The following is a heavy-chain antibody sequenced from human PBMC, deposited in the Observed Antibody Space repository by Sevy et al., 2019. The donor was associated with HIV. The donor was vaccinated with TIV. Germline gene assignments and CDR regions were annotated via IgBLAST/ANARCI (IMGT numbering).Heavy chain of an antibody. CDR2: INSDGSST. CDR3: AREIGGYYYDSTSDY. J-gene: IGHJ4*02. D-gene: IGHD3-22*01. V-gene: IGHV3-74*01. Sequence: GSLRLSCAASGFTFSSYWMHWVRQAPGKGLVWVSRINSDGSSTSYADSVKGRFTISRDNAKNTLYLQMNSLRAEDTAVYYCAREIGGYYYDSTSDYWGQGTLVTVSS. CDR1: GFTFSSYW.